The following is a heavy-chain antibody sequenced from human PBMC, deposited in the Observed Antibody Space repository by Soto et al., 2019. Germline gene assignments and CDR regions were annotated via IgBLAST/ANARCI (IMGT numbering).Heavy chain of an antibody. Sequence: PGGSLRLSCAASGFTVSSSYVSWVRQAPGKGLEWVSVFYSGGSTYYADSVKGRFTISRDNSKNTLYLQMNSLRVEDTAVYYCARLFSYGYWYFDLWGRGTLVTVSS. CDR1: GFTVSSSY. CDR3: ARLFSYGYWYFDL. CDR2: FYSGGST. V-gene: IGHV3-53*01. D-gene: IGHD3-16*01. J-gene: IGHJ2*01.